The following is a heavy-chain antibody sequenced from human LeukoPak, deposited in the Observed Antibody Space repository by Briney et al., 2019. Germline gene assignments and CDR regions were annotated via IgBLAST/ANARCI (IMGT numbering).Heavy chain of an antibody. J-gene: IGHJ3*02. V-gene: IGHV3-23*01. CDR3: AKDVSSWDYDSRRGGSGAFDI. CDR1: GITFRNYV. Sequence: GGSLRLSCVASGITFRNYVMNWVRQAPGKGLECVSSISGSGTSTYYADSVKGRFTISRDNSKSTLYLQMNSLRAEDTAVHYCAKDVSSWDYDSRRGGSGAFDIWGQGTMVTVSS. CDR2: ISGSGTST. D-gene: IGHD3-22*01.